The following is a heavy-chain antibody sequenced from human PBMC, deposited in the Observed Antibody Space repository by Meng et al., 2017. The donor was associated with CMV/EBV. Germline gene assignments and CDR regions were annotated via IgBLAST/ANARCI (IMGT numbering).Heavy chain of an antibody. CDR2: ISWDGGST. J-gene: IGHJ6*02. D-gene: IGHD6-13*01. CDR1: GFTFDDYT. CDR3: AKDSSSDGYYYYGMDV. Sequence: GGSLRLSCAASGFTFDDYTMHWVRQAPGKGLEWVSFISWDGGSTYYADSVKGRFTISRDNSKNSLYLQMNSLRTEDTALYYCAKDSSSDGYYYYGMDVWGQGTTVTVSS. V-gene: IGHV3-43*01.